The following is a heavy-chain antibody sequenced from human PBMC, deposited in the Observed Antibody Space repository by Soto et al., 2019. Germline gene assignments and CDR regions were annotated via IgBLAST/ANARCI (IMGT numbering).Heavy chain of an antibody. CDR3: ARGNALDV. CDR2: TYYRSKWFH. CDR1: WDSVSSDITS. V-gene: IGHV6-1*01. D-gene: IGHD3-10*01. J-gene: IGHJ3*01. Sequence: QGQLQQSGPVLVKPSQTLSLTCAISWDSVSSDITSWNWIRPPPSRGLEWLGRTYYRSKWFHDYAAYVKSRITINTDTSKNQFSLELNSMTPEDTAGYYCARGNALDVWGQGTVVTVAS.